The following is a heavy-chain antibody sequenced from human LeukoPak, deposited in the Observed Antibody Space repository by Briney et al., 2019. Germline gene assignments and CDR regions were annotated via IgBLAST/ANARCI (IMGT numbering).Heavy chain of an antibody. CDR3: ATGVGITMVRGPFDY. D-gene: IGHD3-10*01. V-gene: IGHV1-24*01. CDR2: FDPEDGET. CDR1: GYTFTSYD. Sequence: ASVKVSCKASGYTFTSYDINWVRQATGQGLEWMGGFDPEDGETIYAQKFQGRVTMTEDTSTDTAYMELSSLRSEDTAVYYCATGVGITMVRGPFDYWGQGTLVTVSS. J-gene: IGHJ4*02.